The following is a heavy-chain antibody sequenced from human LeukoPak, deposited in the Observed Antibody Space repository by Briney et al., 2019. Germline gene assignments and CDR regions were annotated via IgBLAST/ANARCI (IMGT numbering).Heavy chain of an antibody. CDR2: IYTSGST. CDR3: ARDQYLGAHNWDYFDY. V-gene: IGHV4-4*07. Sequence: SETLSLTCTVCGGSISSYYWSWIRQPAGKGLEGIGRIYTSGSTNDNPSLNSRVTMSRDTSKNQSSLKLSSVTAADTAVYSCARDQYLGAHNWDYFDYWGQGTLVTVSS. J-gene: IGHJ4*02. D-gene: IGHD1-20*01. CDR1: GGSISSYY.